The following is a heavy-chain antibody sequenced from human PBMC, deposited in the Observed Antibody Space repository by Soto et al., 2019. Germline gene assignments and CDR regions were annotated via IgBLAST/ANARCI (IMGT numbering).Heavy chain of an antibody. D-gene: IGHD1-1*01. CDR2: ISGNNGAT. CDR3: VRDLKYLRVTGNWFDS. V-gene: IGHV1-18*04. J-gene: IGHJ5*01. Sequence: QVQLMQSGNEVKKPGASVTVSCKASGYTFANYGISWVRQAPGQGLEWMGWISGNNGATNYAPKVQDRITMTLDTSTGVASMALRSLRSDDTAIYSCVRDLKYLRVTGNWFDSWGQGTLVTVAS. CDR1: GYTFANYG.